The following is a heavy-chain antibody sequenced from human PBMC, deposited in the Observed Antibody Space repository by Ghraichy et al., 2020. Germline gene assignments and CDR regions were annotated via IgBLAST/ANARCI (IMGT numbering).Heavy chain of an antibody. CDR2: IYHSGST. D-gene: IGHD4-17*01. CDR3: ARMTETNGDYGVLGYGMDV. V-gene: IGHV4-4*02. CDR1: GGSISSSNW. Sequence: SETLSLTCAVSGGSISSSNWWSWVRQPPGKGLEWIGEIYHSGSTNYNPSLKSRVTISVDKSKNQFSLKLSSVTAADTAVYYCARMTETNGDYGVLGYGMDVWGQGTTVTVSS. J-gene: IGHJ6*02.